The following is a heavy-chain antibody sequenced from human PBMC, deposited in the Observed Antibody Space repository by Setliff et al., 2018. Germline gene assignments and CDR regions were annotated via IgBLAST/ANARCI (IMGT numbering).Heavy chain of an antibody. Sequence: GGSLRLSCAASGFTFSSYSMNWVRQAPGKGLEWVSYISSSGSTIYYADSVKGRFTISRDNAKNSLYLQMNSLRAEDTAVYYCARGSGYLTSFYYYYYGMDVWGQGTTVTAP. J-gene: IGHJ6*02. CDR1: GFTFSSYS. V-gene: IGHV3-48*04. CDR2: ISSSGSTI. CDR3: ARGSGYLTSFYYYYYGMDV. D-gene: IGHD5-12*01.